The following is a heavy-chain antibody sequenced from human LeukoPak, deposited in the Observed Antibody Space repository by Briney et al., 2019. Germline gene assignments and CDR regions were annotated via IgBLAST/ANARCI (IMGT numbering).Heavy chain of an antibody. D-gene: IGHD4-17*01. J-gene: IGHJ3*02. CDR2: ISGSGGST. Sequence: DPGGSLRLSCVASGFTFSSFWMSWVRQAPGKGLEWVSAISGSGGSTYYADCVKGRFTISRDNSKNTLYLQMNSLRAEDTAVYYCAKDKAYGDYGGAFDAFDIWGQGTMVTVSS. CDR3: AKDKAYGDYGGAFDAFDI. CDR1: GFTFSSFW. V-gene: IGHV3-23*01.